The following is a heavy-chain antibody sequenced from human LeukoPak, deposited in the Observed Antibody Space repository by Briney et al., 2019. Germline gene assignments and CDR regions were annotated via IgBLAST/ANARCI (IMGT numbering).Heavy chain of an antibody. V-gene: IGHV3-23*01. Sequence: PGGSRRLSCAASGFTFSSYAMSWVRQAPGKGLEWVSAISGSGGSTYYADSVKGRFTISRDNSKNTLYLQMNSLRAEDTAVYYCAKDSGGWYVRDTPDYWGQGTLVTVSS. CDR1: GFTFSSYA. CDR3: AKDSGGWYVRDTPDY. D-gene: IGHD6-19*01. J-gene: IGHJ4*02. CDR2: ISGSGGST.